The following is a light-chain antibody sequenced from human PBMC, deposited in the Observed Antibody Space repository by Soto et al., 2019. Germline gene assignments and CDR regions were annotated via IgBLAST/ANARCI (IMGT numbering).Light chain of an antibody. CDR3: QQRTDRPPWT. J-gene: IGKJ1*01. CDR2: DAS. CDR1: QSIGLA. V-gene: IGKV3-11*01. Sequence: EIVLTQSPATLSLSPGERATFSCRASQSIGLAIAWYQHKPGQAPRLLIFDASQRATGIPARFRGSGSGTDFTLSISSLEPEDFAVYYCQQRTDRPPWTFGQGTKV.